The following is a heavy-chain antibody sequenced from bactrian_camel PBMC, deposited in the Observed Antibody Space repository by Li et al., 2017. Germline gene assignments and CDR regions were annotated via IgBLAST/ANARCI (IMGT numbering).Heavy chain of an antibody. CDR3: AKVVTGSLPDY. J-gene: IGHJ4*01. V-gene: IGHV3S31*01. D-gene: IGHD6*01. Sequence: VQLVESGGGLVQPGGSLRLSCAASGFAFSSYAMSWVRQAPGKGLEWVSGIYSSGGSTYYADSVKGRFTISRDNAKNTLYLQLNSLKTEDTAMYYCAKVVTGSLPDYWGQGTQVTVS. CDR2: IYSSGGST. CDR1: GFAFSSYA.